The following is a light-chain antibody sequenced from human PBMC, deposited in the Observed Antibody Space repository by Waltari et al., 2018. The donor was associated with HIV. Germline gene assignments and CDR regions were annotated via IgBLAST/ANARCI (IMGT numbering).Light chain of an antibody. CDR3: LQYSSYPRT. Sequence: DIQMTQSPSSLSVSVGNRVTITCRASQVVRHDLGWYQQKPGRAPKRVIYGASSLQSGVPSRFSGSVSGTEFTLTISSLQPEDFASYYCLQYSSYPRTFGQGTKVEIK. CDR2: GAS. CDR1: QVVRHD. V-gene: IGKV1-17*01. J-gene: IGKJ1*01.